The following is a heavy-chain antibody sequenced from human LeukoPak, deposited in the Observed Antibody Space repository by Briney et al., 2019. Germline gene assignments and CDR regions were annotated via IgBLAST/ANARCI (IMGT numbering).Heavy chain of an antibody. V-gene: IGHV3-23*01. CDR1: GLTFYTYA. CDR3: AKSWGEYDFDY. D-gene: IGHD3-16*01. Sequence: GGSLRLSCEVSGLTFYTYAMSWVRQAPGKGLEWVSAISGRDGRTYYADSVKGRFTVSRDNSKNTLYLQMNSLRAEDTAVYFCAKSWGEYDFDYWGQGTLVTVSS. CDR2: ISGRDGRT. J-gene: IGHJ4*02.